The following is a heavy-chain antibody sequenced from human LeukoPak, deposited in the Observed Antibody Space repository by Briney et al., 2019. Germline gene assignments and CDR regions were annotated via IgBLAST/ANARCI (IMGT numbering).Heavy chain of an antibody. CDR3: AKSRYSGYDYGVY. V-gene: IGHV3-30*02. D-gene: IGHD5-12*01. J-gene: IGHJ4*02. CDR1: GFTFGSYG. CDR2: IRYDGSNK. Sequence: PGGSLRLSCVASGFTFGSYGMHWVRQAPGKGLEWVAFIRYDGSNKYYADSVRGRFTISRDNSKNTLYLQMNSLRAEDTAVYYCAKSRYSGYDYGVYWGQGTLVTVSS.